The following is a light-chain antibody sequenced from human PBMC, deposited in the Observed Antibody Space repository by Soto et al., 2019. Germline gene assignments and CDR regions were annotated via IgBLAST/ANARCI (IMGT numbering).Light chain of an antibody. CDR3: QQSYSTPRT. CDR1: QSISSY. J-gene: IGKJ1*01. Sequence: DIQMTQSPSSLSASVGDRVTITCRASQSISSYLNWYQQKPGKAPKLLIYAASSLQSGVPSRFSGSGSGTDFTLTISSLQPEDFETYYCQQSYSTPRTLGQGTKVDTK. CDR2: AAS. V-gene: IGKV1-39*01.